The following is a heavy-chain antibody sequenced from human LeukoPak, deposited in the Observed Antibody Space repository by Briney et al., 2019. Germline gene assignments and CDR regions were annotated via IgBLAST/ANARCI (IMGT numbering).Heavy chain of an antibody. CDR3: ARDLRDSSSSFFAY. CDR1: GYTFTSYY. CDR2: INPSGGST. V-gene: IGHV1-46*04. J-gene: IGHJ4*02. Sequence: ASVKVSCKASGYTFTSYYIHWVRQAPGQGLEWRGIINPSGGSTSYAQKLQGRVTMTRDMSTSTVYMELSSLRSEDTAVYYCARDLRDSSSSFFAYWGQGTLVTVSS. D-gene: IGHD6-6*01.